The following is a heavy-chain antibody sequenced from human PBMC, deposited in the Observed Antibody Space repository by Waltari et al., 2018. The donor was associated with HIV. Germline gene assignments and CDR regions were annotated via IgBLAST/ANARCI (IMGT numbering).Heavy chain of an antibody. D-gene: IGHD4-17*01. V-gene: IGHV4-34*01. J-gene: IGHJ5*02. CDR3: ARGDFADLVDDYGDYVRPHSWFDP. CDR1: GGSLCGYY. CDR2: ISHSGST. Sequence: QVQLQQWGAGLLQPSETLSLTCAVYGGSLCGYYWTWLRQPPGEGLEWIGEISHSGSTDYNPSFKSRVTISIDTSKRQFSLRMTSVTAADTGLYFCARGDFADLVDDYGDYVRPHSWFDPWGQGTLVTV.